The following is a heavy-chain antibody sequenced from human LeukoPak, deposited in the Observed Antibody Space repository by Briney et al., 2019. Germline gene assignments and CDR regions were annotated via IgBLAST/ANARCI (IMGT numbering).Heavy chain of an antibody. V-gene: IGHV1-69*13. D-gene: IGHD2-2*01. Sequence: ASVKVSCKASGYTFTSYGISWVRQAPGQGLEWMGGIIPIFGTANYAQKFQGRVTITADESTSTAYMELSSLRSEDTAVYYCARAGGLDQLLLYYVFDYWGQGTLVTVSS. CDR1: GYTFTSYG. CDR2: IIPIFGTA. J-gene: IGHJ4*02. CDR3: ARAGGLDQLLLYYVFDY.